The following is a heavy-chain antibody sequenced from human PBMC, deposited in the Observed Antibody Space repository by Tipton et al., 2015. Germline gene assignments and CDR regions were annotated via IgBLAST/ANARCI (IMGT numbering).Heavy chain of an antibody. CDR1: GGSISSSSYY. CDR2: LYFSGST. J-gene: IGHJ5*02. D-gene: IGHD4-17*01. CDR3: ARFDYGDYLTGFDP. V-gene: IGHV4-39*07. Sequence: TLSLTCTVSGGSISSSSYYWAWIRQPPGKGLEWIGSLYFSGSTYYNPSLKSRVTMSRDTSKNQFSRKLTSVTAADTAVYYCARFDYGDYLTGFDPWGQGTLVTVSS.